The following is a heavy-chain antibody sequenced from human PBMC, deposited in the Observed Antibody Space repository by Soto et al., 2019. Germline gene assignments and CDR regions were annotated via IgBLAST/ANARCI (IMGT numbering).Heavy chain of an antibody. Sequence: SVKVSCKASGGTFSSYAISWVRQAPGQGLEWMGGIIPIFGTANYAQKFQGRVTITADESTSTAYMELSSLRSEDTAVYYCARVDGYNFNYFDYWGQGTLVTVSS. CDR1: GGTFSSYA. V-gene: IGHV1-69*13. J-gene: IGHJ4*02. D-gene: IGHD5-12*01. CDR2: IIPIFGTA. CDR3: ARVDGYNFNYFDY.